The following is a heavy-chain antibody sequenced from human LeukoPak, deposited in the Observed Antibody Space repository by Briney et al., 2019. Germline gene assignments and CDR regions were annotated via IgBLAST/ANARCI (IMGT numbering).Heavy chain of an antibody. V-gene: IGHV3-49*04. Sequence: GGSLRPSCSGSGFSLGDYGINWVRQAPGKGLEWVGFIRSKRSGGTEYGAPVNGRIIISRDDAKNIVYLEMDSLRTEDTAVYYCNRWHIGGVSYSNVWGPGTLVTVSS. CDR1: GFSLGDYG. CDR2: IRSKRSGGT. J-gene: IGHJ4*02. D-gene: IGHD2-15*01. CDR3: NRWHIGGVSYSNV.